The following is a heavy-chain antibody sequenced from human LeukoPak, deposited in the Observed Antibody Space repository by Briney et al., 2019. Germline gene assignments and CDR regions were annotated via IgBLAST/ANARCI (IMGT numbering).Heavy chain of an antibody. V-gene: IGHV3-11*05. D-gene: IGHD3-16*02. Sequence: GGSLRLSCAVSGFPFSDYYMTWIRQAPGKGLQWVSYISSSSTYTHYADSVKGRFTISRDNAKNSLYLQMNSLRVEDTAVYFCARDFELSHWGQGTLVTVSS. CDR1: GFPFSDYY. J-gene: IGHJ4*02. CDR3: ARDFELSH. CDR2: ISSSSTYT.